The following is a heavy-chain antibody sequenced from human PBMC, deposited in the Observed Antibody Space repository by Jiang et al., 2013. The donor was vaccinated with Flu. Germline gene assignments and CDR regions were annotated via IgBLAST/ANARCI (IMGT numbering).Heavy chain of an antibody. CDR3: ARDPPFYDSSGYYPS. Sequence: INHSGSTNYNPSLKSRVTISVDTSKNQFSLKLSAVTAADTAVYYCARDPPFYDSSGYYPSWGQGTLVTVSS. D-gene: IGHD3-22*01. J-gene: IGHJ4*02. V-gene: IGHV4-34*01. CDR2: INHSGST.